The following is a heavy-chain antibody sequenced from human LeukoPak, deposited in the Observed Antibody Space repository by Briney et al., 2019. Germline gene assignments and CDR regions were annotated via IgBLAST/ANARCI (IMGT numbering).Heavy chain of an antibody. CDR3: ARGGAYDSWNYFDY. V-gene: IGHV3-66*01. J-gene: IGHJ4*02. CDR2: VYSGGYT. CDR1: GFTFSDYY. Sequence: PGGSLRLSCAASGFTFSDYYMSWVRQTPGMGLEWVSVVYSGGYTYYADSVKGRFTISRDNSKNTLYLQMNSLRAGDTAVYYCARGGAYDSWNYFDYWGQGALVTLSS. D-gene: IGHD5-12*01.